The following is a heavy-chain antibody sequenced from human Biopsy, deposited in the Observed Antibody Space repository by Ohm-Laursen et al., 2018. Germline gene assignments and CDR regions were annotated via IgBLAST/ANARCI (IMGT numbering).Heavy chain of an antibody. D-gene: IGHD1-20*01. CDR2: FAPENGRI. CDR1: GYSVTELS. J-gene: IGHJ4*02. V-gene: IGHV1-24*01. CDR3: AGDINNWNVNY. Sequence: ASVKVSCKVSGYSVTELSMHWVRQAPGQGLEWMGGFAPENGRIAYSQKFQGRVTMTEDTSTDTAYMELSNLRSEDTAVYYCAGDINNWNVNYWGQGTLVIVSS.